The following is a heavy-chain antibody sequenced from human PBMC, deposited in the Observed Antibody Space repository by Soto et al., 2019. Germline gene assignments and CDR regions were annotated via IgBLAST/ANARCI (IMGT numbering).Heavy chain of an antibody. CDR3: VHLLTGGRFDS. J-gene: IGHJ4*02. CDR2: IYWDDDK. Sequence: QITLKESGPSLVKTTETLTLTCTFSGFSLSSSGVGVAWIRQPPGKPLEWLALIYWDDDKYTSPSLKSRLTITKDTSKNQVVLLMTNMDPVDAATYFCVHLLTGGRFDSWGQGTLVTVSS. D-gene: IGHD3-16*01. CDR1: GFSLSSSGVG. V-gene: IGHV2-5*02.